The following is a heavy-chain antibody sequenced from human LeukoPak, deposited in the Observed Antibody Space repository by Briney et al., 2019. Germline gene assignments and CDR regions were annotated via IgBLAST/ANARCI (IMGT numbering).Heavy chain of an antibody. D-gene: IGHD3-22*01. CDR2: IKQDGSEK. CDR3: PRGGSYDISRHYHYHLDY. V-gene: IGHV3-7*01. J-gene: IGHJ4*02. Sequence: GGSLRLSCAASGFTFSSYWMSWVRQAPGKGLEWLANIKQDGSEKYYVDSQKGLFTISRDNAKNSLYLQINSLRAEHTAGYYCPRGGSYDISRHYHYHLDYCGQGTLVTVSS. CDR1: GFTFSSYW.